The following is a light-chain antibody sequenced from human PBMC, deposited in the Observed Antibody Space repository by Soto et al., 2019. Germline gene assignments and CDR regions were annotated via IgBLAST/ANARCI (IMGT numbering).Light chain of an antibody. Sequence: QSVLTQPASVSGSPGQSITISCTGTSSDVGAFNYVSWYQQRPGKAPKLMIYEVSDRPSGVSNRFSGSKSGNTATLGITGVQTGDEADYYCGSWDSSLSAYVFGTGTKVTVL. CDR3: GSWDSSLSAYV. V-gene: IGLV2-14*01. J-gene: IGLJ1*01. CDR1: SSDVGAFNY. CDR2: EVS.